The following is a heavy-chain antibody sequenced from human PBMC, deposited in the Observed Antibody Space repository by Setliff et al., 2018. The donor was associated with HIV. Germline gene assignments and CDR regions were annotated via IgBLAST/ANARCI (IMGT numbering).Heavy chain of an antibody. V-gene: IGHV4-39*07. CDR1: GGSISSLSYY. CDR2: IYYSGTS. CDR3: ARDSHYGDYHY. D-gene: IGHD4-17*01. J-gene: IGHJ4*02. Sequence: KSSETLSLTCDVSGGSISSLSYYWGWIRQSPGKGLEWIGSIYYSGTSYYNPSLKSRVTISIDTSKNQFSLKLTAVTAADTAIYYCARDSHYGDYHYWGPGTQVTVSS.